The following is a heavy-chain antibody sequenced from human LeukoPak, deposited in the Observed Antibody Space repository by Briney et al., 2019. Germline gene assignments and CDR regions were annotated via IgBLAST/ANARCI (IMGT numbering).Heavy chain of an antibody. J-gene: IGHJ5*02. V-gene: IGHV3-23*01. CDR3: ARVGYCSSTSCHNWFDP. Sequence: RGSLRLSCAVSGFTFSSYAMNWVRQAPGKGLEWVSAISGSGGSTYYADSVKGRFTISRDKSKNTLYLQMNSLRAEDTAVYYCARVGYCSSTSCHNWFDPWGQGTLVTVSS. CDR2: ISGSGGST. D-gene: IGHD2-2*01. CDR1: GFTFSSYA.